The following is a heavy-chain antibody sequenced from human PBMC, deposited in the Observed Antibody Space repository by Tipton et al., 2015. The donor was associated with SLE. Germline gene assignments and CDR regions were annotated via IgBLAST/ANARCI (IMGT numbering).Heavy chain of an antibody. J-gene: IGHJ3*02. D-gene: IGHD5-24*01. V-gene: IGHV3-23*01. Sequence: SLRLSCAASGFTFSNYGMHWVRQAPGKGLEWISAVEGSGDKTYYADSVKGRFTISRDNSKNTLYVQMTSLRGEDTAVYYCARYWLQLRAFAIWGPGTMVTGSS. CDR2: VEGSGDKT. CDR3: ARYWLQLRAFAI. CDR1: GFTFSNYG.